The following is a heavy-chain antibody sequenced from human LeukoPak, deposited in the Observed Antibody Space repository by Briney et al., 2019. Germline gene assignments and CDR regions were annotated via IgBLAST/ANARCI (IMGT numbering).Heavy chain of an antibody. V-gene: IGHV3-23*01. J-gene: IGHJ4*02. CDR2: VSGNGGST. CDR1: GFTVNNCA. D-gene: IGHD2-2*01. CDR3: AKDGLPAATQGPFDY. Sequence: GGSLRLSCAASGFTVNNCAMSWVRQAPGKGLECVSTVSGNGGSTHYADSVKGRFTISRDNSKNTLYLQLNSLRAEDTAVYYCAKDGLPAATQGPFDYWGQGTLVTVSS.